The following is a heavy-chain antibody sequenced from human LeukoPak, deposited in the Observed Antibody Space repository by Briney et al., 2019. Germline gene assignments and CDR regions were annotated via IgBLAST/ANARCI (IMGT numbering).Heavy chain of an antibody. CDR1: GYTFTSYY. CDR3: ASIFHDSGSYYFDY. Sequence: ASVKVSCKASGYTFTSYYMHWVRQAPGQGLEWMGWINPNSGGTNYAQKFQGRVTMTRDTSISTAYMELSRLRSDDTAVYYCASIFHDSGSYYFDYWGQGTLVTVSS. V-gene: IGHV1-2*02. J-gene: IGHJ4*02. D-gene: IGHD1-26*01. CDR2: INPNSGGT.